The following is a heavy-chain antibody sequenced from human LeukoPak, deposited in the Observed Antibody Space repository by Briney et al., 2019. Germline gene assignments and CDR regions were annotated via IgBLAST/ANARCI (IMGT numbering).Heavy chain of an antibody. J-gene: IGHJ4*02. CDR2: IKHDESEK. Sequence: GGSLRLSCAASGFSLNSDWMDWVRQAPGKGLEWVANIKHDESEKNYLDSVKGRFTISRDNAQNSLYLQMNGLRVEDTAVYYCTRRLDDWGQGTLVTVSS. CDR3: TRRLDD. CDR1: GFSLNSDW. D-gene: IGHD3-16*01. V-gene: IGHV3-7*01.